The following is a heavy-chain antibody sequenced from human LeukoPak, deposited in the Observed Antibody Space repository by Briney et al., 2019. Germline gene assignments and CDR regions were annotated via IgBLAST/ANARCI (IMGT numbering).Heavy chain of an antibody. D-gene: IGHD6-13*01. CDR2: INPSGGST. Sequence: GASVKVSCKASGYTFTSYYMHWVRQAPGQGLEWMGIINPSGGSTSYAQKFQGRVTMTRNTSISTGYMELSSLRSEDTAVYYCARGSSWTGGPMDVWGQGTTVTVSS. CDR1: GYTFTSYY. V-gene: IGHV1-46*01. CDR3: ARGSSWTGGPMDV. J-gene: IGHJ6*02.